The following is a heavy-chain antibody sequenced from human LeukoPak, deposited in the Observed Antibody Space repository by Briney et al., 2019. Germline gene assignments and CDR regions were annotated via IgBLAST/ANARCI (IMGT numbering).Heavy chain of an antibody. CDR3: AREQQWLVPGDY. CDR1: GGSISSYY. Sequence: SETLSLTCTVSGGSISSYYWNWIRQPPGKGLEWIGYIFYSGRTSYNPSLKSRVTLSVDTSKNWFSLRLTSVTAADTAVYYCAREQQWLVPGDYWGQGTLVTVSS. D-gene: IGHD6-19*01. CDR2: IFYSGRT. J-gene: IGHJ4*02. V-gene: IGHV4-59*01.